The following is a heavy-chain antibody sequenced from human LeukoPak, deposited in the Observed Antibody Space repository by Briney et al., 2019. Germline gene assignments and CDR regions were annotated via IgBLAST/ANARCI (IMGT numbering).Heavy chain of an antibody. Sequence: GRSLRLSCAASGFTFSSYGMHWVRQAPGKGLEWVAVISYDGSNKYCADSVKGRFTIYRDNTKNMLYLQMSSLRAEDTAVYYCAKDLGIITMVRGVNDGLFDYWGQGTLVTVSS. CDR2: ISYDGSNK. J-gene: IGHJ4*02. D-gene: IGHD3-10*01. CDR1: GFTFSSYG. CDR3: AKDLGIITMVRGVNDGLFDY. V-gene: IGHV3-30*18.